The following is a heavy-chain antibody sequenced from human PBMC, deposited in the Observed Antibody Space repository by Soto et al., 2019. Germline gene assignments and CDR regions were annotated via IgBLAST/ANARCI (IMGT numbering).Heavy chain of an antibody. V-gene: IGHV3-23*01. J-gene: IGHJ3*02. Sequence: GGSLRLSCAASGFTFSNYAINWVRQAPGKGLEWVSGISGSGGSTYYADSVKGRFTISRDNPKNTLSLQMNSLRAEDTAVYYCAKDQRDIVVVVAAPDAFDIWGQGTMVTVSS. CDR3: AKDQRDIVVVVAAPDAFDI. CDR1: GFTFSNYA. D-gene: IGHD2-15*01. CDR2: ISGSGGST.